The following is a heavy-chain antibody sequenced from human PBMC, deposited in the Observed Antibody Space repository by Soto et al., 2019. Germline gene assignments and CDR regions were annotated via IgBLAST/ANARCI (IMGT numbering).Heavy chain of an antibody. D-gene: IGHD4-17*01. J-gene: IGHJ4*02. V-gene: IGHV2-5*02. CDR2: IYWDDDK. CDR1: GFSLSTTGVG. Sequence: QITLKESGPTLVKPTQTLTLTCTFSGFSLSTTGVGVDWIRQPPGKALEWLALIYWDDDKRYSPSLKSRLTITKDTSKNQVVLTMTNMDPLDTATYYCAHSDYIRPLDSWGQGTLVTVSS. CDR3: AHSDYIRPLDS.